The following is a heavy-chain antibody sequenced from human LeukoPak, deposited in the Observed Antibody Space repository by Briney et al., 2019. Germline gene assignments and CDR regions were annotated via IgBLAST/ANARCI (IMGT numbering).Heavy chain of an antibody. V-gene: IGHV3-21*01. CDR1: GFTFSSYS. D-gene: IGHD3-3*01. Sequence: GGSLRLSCAASGFTFSSYSMNWVRQAPGKGLEWVSSISSSSSYIYYADSAKGRFTISRDNAKNSLYLQMHSLRAEDTAVYYCARDFLYYDFWSGYSNFDYWAREPWSPSPQ. J-gene: IGHJ4*02. CDR3: ARDFLYYDFWSGYSNFDY. CDR2: ISSSSSYI.